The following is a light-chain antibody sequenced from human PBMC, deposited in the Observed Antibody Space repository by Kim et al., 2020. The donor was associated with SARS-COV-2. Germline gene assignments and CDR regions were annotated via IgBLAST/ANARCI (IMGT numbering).Light chain of an antibody. V-gene: IGKV3-20*01. CDR3: QQYGSSLYT. CDR1: QRLSSSY. Sequence: LSPGERATLSCRASQRLSSSYLAWYQQKPGQAPRLLIYGASSRATGIPDRFSGSGSGTDFTLTISRLEPEDFAVYYCQQYGSSLYTFGQGTKLEI. CDR2: GAS. J-gene: IGKJ2*01.